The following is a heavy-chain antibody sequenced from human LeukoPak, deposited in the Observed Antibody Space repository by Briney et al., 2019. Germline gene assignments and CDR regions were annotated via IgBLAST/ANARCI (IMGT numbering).Heavy chain of an antibody. D-gene: IGHD5-12*01. Sequence: ASVKVSCKASGGTFSSYAISWVRQAPGQGLEWMGRIIPILGIANYAQKFQGRVTITADESTSTAYMELSSLRSEDTAVYYCAREGFTGYSGYGRENYFDYWGQGTLVTVSS. V-gene: IGHV1-69*04. CDR1: GGTFSSYA. J-gene: IGHJ4*02. CDR2: IIPILGIA. CDR3: AREGFTGYSGYGRENYFDY.